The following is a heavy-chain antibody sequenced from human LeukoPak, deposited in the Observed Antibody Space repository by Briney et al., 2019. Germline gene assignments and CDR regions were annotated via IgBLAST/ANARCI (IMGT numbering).Heavy chain of an antibody. J-gene: IGHJ6*02. CDR2: ISYDGSNK. CDR3: AKSAPYYGMDV. CDR1: GFTFSSYA. Sequence: GGSLRLSGAASGFTFSSYAMHWVRQAPGKGLEWVAVISYDGSNKYYADSVKGRFTISRDNSKNTLYLQMNSLRAEDTAVYYCAKSAPYYGMDVWGQGTTVTVSS. V-gene: IGHV3-30-3*02.